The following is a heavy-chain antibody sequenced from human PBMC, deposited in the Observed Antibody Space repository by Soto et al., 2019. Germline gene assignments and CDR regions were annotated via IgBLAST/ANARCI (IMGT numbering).Heavy chain of an antibody. J-gene: IGHJ6*02. V-gene: IGHV3-53*02. CDR3: ARGSDSHGYGLDV. CDR2: MYSGGRT. Sequence: EVQLVETGGGLTHPGGSLRLSCAASGLSVSSNYMTWVRQAPGKGLEWVSVMYSGGRTYSADSVKGRFTISRDNSKNTLYLQMNSLSADDTAVYFCARGSDSHGYGLDVWGQGTTVTVSS. CDR1: GLSVSSNY. D-gene: IGHD5-18*01.